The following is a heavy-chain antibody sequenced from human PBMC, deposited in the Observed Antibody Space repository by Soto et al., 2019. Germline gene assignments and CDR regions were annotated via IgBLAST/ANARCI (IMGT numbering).Heavy chain of an antibody. CDR1: GFICSSYD. V-gene: IGHV3-23*01. CDR3: AKATATGGGAFEI. CDR2: ILVGGST. Sequence: PXGSLRLSCAASGFICSSYDMSWVRQAPGKGLEWVSTILVGGSTHYEDSVKGRFTISRDTSKNTVYLQMNSLTAGDTAVYYCAKATATGGGAFEICGQGKMVTVSS. J-gene: IGHJ3*02. D-gene: IGHD2-8*02.